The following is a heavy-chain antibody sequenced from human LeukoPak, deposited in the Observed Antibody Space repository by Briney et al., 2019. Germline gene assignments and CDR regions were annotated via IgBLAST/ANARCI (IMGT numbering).Heavy chain of an antibody. V-gene: IGHV1-46*01. CDR2: TNPSGGST. CDR1: GYTFTTYY. D-gene: IGHD6-6*01. Sequence: ASVKVSCKASGYTFTTYYMHWVRQAPGQGLEWMGITNPSGGSTSYTQKFQGRVTMTRDTSTSTAYMELSSLRSEDTAVYYCARVGSSWVYWGQGTLVTVSS. CDR3: ARVGSSWVY. J-gene: IGHJ4*02.